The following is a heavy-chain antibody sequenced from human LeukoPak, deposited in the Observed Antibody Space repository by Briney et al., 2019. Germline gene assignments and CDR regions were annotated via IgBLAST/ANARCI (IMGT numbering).Heavy chain of an antibody. Sequence: GGSLRLSCAASGFTFSSYAMHWVRKAPGKGLEWVAVISYDGSNKYYADSVKGRFTISRDNSKNTLYLQMNSLRAEDTAVYYCARDLYTHSGRFDYWGQGTLVTVSS. CDR1: GFTFSSYA. CDR2: ISYDGSNK. D-gene: IGHD5-12*01. J-gene: IGHJ4*02. V-gene: IGHV3-30-3*01. CDR3: ARDLYTHSGRFDY.